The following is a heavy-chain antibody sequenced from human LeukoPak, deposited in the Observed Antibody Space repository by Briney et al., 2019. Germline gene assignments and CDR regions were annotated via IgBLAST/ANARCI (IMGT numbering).Heavy chain of an antibody. CDR3: AREYDSSGYYPYYFDY. Sequence: PSETLSLTCTVSGGSISSYYWSWIRQPPGKGLEWIGSIYHSGSTYYNPSLKSRVTISVDTSKNQFSLKLSSVTAADTAVYYCAREYDSSGYYPYYFDYWGQGTLVTVSS. V-gene: IGHV4-38-2*02. D-gene: IGHD3-22*01. J-gene: IGHJ4*02. CDR2: IYHSGST. CDR1: GGSISSYY.